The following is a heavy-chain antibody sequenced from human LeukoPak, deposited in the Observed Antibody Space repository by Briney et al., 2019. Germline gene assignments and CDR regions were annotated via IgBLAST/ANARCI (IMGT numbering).Heavy chain of an antibody. CDR1: GFTFSSYA. Sequence: GGSLRLSCAASGFTFSSYAMSRVRLAPGKGLEWVSSLSGRGDSTYYADSVKGRFTISRDNSRNTLYLQMNSLRAEDTAVYYCAKSLGYSGYDDNWFDPWGQGTLVTVSS. D-gene: IGHD5-12*01. J-gene: IGHJ5*02. V-gene: IGHV3-23*01. CDR3: AKSLGYSGYDDNWFDP. CDR2: LSGRGDST.